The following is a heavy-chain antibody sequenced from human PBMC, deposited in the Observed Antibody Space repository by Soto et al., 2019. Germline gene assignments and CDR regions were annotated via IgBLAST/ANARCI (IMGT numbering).Heavy chain of an antibody. V-gene: IGHV1-18*01. D-gene: IGHD3-9*01. CDR1: GYTFTSYG. Sequence: ASVKVSCKASGYTFTSYGISWVRQAPGQGLEWMGWISAYNGNTNYAQKLQGRVTMTTDTSTSTAYMELRSLRSDDTAVYYCARDRVYGSVLRYFDWSQSFDYWGQGTLVTVSS. J-gene: IGHJ4*02. CDR2: ISAYNGNT. CDR3: ARDRVYGSVLRYFDWSQSFDY.